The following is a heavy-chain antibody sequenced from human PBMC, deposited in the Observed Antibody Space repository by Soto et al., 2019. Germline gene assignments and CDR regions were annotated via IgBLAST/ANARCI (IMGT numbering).Heavy chain of an antibody. J-gene: IGHJ4*02. CDR2: IYYSGST. CDR3: ARVGGFGATTIDY. Sequence: QVQLQESGPGLVKPSQTLSLTCTVSGGSISSGDYYWSWIRQPPGKGLEWIGYIYYSGSTYYNPSLKSRVTISVDTSKNQFPLKLSSVTAADPAVYYCARVGGFGATTIDYWGQGTLVPVSS. V-gene: IGHV4-30-4*01. D-gene: IGHD3-10*01. CDR1: GGSISSGDYY.